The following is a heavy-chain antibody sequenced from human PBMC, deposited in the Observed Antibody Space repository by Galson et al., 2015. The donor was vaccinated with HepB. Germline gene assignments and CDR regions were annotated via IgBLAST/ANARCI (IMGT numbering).Heavy chain of an antibody. CDR3: ARSHSPGGFDFSRGYYTDY. J-gene: IGHJ4*02. CDR1: GFSLSTSGVG. D-gene: IGHD3-3*01. V-gene: IGHV2-5*02. CDR2: IYWDGDK. Sequence: PALVKPTQTLTLTCTFSGFSLSTSGVGVGWIRQPPGKALEWLALIYWDGDKRYSPSLRGRLTITKDTSKNQVVLTMTNMDPVDTATYYCARSHSPGGFDFSRGYYTDYWGQGTLVTVSS.